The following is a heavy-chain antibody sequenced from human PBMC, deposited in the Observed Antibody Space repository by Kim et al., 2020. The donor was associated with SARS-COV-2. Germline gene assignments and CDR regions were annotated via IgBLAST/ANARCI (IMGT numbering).Heavy chain of an antibody. V-gene: IGHV3-33*05. J-gene: IGHJ4*02. CDR1: GFTFSSYG. CDR3: ARAGYYYDSSGYLEFDY. Sequence: GGSLRLSCAASGFTFSSYGMHWVRQAPGKGLEWVAVISYDGSNKYYADSVKGRFTISRDNSKNTLYLQMNSLRAEDTAVYYCARAGYYYDSSGYLEFDYWGQGTLVTVSS. D-gene: IGHD3-22*01. CDR2: ISYDGSNK.